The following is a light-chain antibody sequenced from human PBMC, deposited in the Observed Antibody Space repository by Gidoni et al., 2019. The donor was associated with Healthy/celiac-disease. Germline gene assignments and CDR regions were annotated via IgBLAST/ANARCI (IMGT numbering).Light chain of an antibody. J-gene: IGKJ5*01. CDR2: AAS. CDR1: PGSSSC. V-gene: IGKV1-8*01. Sequence: AIRITQSPSSLSASTGDRVTITCRASPGSSSCLAWYQQKPGKAPMLLVYAASPLQRGVPSRFSGSGSGSDFTLTISCLQSEDFATYYCEQYYSYPMAFGQGTRLEIK. CDR3: EQYYSYPMA.